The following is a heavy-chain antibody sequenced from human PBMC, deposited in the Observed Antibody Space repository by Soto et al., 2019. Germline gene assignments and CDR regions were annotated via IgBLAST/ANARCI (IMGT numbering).Heavy chain of an antibody. CDR2: ISANGQGI. Sequence: GGSLRLSGSASGVTFSIYAMSLVRQAPGKGLEWVSAISANGQGIYYADSVRGRFSISRDNSRNTVFLHMDSLRAEDTAVYYCAKDRDYPRDQFHYWGQGTLVTVS. J-gene: IGHJ4*02. V-gene: IGHV3-23*01. CDR3: AKDRDYPRDQFHY. D-gene: IGHD2-2*01. CDR1: GVTFSIYA.